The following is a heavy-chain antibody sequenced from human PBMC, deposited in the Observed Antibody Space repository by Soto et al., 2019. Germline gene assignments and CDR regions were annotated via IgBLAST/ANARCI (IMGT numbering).Heavy chain of an antibody. V-gene: IGHV4-34*01. CDR3: ARAPYYYGSGSYYNRLYDY. D-gene: IGHD3-10*01. CDR2: INHSGST. Sequence: SETLSLTCAVYGGSFSGYYWSWIRQPPGKGLECIGEINHSGSTNYNPSLKSRVTISVDTSKNQFSLKLSSVTAADTAVYYCARAPYYYGSGSYYNRLYDYWGQGTLVTVSS. J-gene: IGHJ4*02. CDR1: GGSFSGYY.